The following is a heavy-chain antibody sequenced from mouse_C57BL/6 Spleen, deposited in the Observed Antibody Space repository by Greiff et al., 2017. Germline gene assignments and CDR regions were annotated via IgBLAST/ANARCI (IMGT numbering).Heavy chain of an antibody. CDR2: INPSTGGT. Sequence: EVQLVESGPELVKPGASVKISCKASGYSFTGYYMNWVKQSPEKSLEWIGEINPSTGGTTYNQKFKAKATLTVDKSSSTAYMQLKSLTSEDSAVYYCARSVYYGNHYFDYWGQGTTLTVSS. CDR1: GYSFTGYY. CDR3: ARSVYYGNHYFDY. J-gene: IGHJ2*01. D-gene: IGHD2-1*01. V-gene: IGHV1-42*01.